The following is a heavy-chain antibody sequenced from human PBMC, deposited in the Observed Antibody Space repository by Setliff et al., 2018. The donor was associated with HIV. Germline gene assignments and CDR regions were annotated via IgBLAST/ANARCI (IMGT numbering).Heavy chain of an antibody. Sequence: SETLSLTCAVYGPSFSGYYWNWIRQFPGKSLEWIGEINHSGTTNYSPSFKSRLNISIDVSKNQFSLRLASLSAADTAVYYCARGRRNEWELLLLAFDMWGQGTMVTVSS. V-gene: IGHV4-34*01. D-gene: IGHD1-26*01. CDR2: INHSGTT. J-gene: IGHJ3*02. CDR1: GPSFSGYY. CDR3: ARGRRNEWELLLLAFDM.